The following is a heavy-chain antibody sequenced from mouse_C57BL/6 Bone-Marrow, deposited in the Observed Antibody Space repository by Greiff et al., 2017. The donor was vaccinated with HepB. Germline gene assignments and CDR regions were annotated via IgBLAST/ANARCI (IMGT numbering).Heavy chain of an antibody. CDR2: IYPGSGNT. CDR3: ARSNEGFAY. Sequence: QVQLQQSGAELVRPGASVKLSCKASGYTFTDYYINWVKQRPGQGLEWIARIYPGSGNTYYNEKFKGKATLTVEKSSSTAYMQLSSLTSEDSAVYFCARSNEGFAYWGQGTLVTVSA. V-gene: IGHV1-76*01. CDR1: GYTFTDYY. J-gene: IGHJ3*01. D-gene: IGHD4-1*01.